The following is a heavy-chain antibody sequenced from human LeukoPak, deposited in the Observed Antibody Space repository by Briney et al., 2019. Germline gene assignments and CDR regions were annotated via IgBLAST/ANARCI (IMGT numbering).Heavy chain of an antibody. CDR1: GFNFNDAY. CDR3: TARVVTTNEF. D-gene: IGHD2-21*02. J-gene: IGHJ4*02. CDR2: VRSIRDGGTT. V-gene: IGHV3-15*01. Sequence: PGGSLRLSCLGSGFNFNDAYMNWVRQAPGKGLEWVGRVRSIRDGGTTDDTAPGQGRFTISRDDSKRTVYLQMNSLKTEETAVYFCTARVVTTNEFWGQGTLVTVPS.